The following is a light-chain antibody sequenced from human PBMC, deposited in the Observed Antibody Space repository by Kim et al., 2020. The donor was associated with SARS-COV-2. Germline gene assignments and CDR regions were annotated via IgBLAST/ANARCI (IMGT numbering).Light chain of an antibody. CDR3: YSAADNNWL. J-gene: IGLJ3*02. CDR2: KDS. V-gene: IGLV3-27*01. CDR1: VLAKRY. Sequence: PPERTARITCSGDVLAKRYARWFQQKPGQAPLLVIYKDSKRPSGIPERFSGSSSGTTVTLTISGAQVEDEADYYCYSAADNNWLFGGGTQLTVL.